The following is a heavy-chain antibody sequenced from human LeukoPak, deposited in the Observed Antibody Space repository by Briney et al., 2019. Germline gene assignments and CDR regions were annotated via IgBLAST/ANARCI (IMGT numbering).Heavy chain of an antibody. V-gene: IGHV1-69*05. CDR3: ARSGSYSPADFDY. J-gene: IGHJ4*02. Sequence: SVKVSCKASGGTFSSYAISWVRQAPGQGPEWMGRIIPIFGTANYAQKFQGRVTITTDESTSTAYMELSSLRSEDTAVYYCARSGSYSPADFDYWGQGTLVTVSS. CDR1: GGTFSSYA. CDR2: IIPIFGTA. D-gene: IGHD1-26*01.